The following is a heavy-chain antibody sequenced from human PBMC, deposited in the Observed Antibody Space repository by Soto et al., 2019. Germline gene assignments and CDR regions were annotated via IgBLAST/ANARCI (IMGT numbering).Heavy chain of an antibody. J-gene: IGHJ5*02. Sequence: PGESLKISCKRSGNSFTTSWIGWVRQMPGKGLEWMGIIYPGDSDTRYSPSFQGQVTISADKSVSTAYLQWSSLKASDTAMYYCASRAEYSDFWSGYYGAWGQGTLVTVSS. CDR3: ASRAEYSDFWSGYYGA. D-gene: IGHD3-3*01. CDR2: IYPGDSDT. V-gene: IGHV5-51*01. CDR1: GNSFTTSW.